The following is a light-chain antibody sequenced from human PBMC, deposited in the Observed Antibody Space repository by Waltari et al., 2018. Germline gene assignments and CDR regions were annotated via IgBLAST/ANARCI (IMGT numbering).Light chain of an antibody. CDR3: AAWEDSLSGRGV. J-gene: IGLJ3*02. CDR2: RNN. CDR1: SSHIGSNY. Sequence: QTVLTQPPSASGPPGQRVTITCSGSSSHIGSNYVHWYPQPPGTAPKRHIYRNNQRPTGVPHRFSGSKSGTSASLAISGLRSEDEADYYCAAWEDSLSGRGVFGGGTKLTVL. V-gene: IGLV1-47*01.